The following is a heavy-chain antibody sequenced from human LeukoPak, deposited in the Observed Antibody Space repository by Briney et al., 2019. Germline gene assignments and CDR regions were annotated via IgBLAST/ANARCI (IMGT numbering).Heavy chain of an antibody. CDR2: IYYSGRT. D-gene: IGHD1-14*01. J-gene: IGHJ2*01. CDR1: GGSISSYY. Sequence: SETLSLSCTVSGGSISSYYWTWIRQPPGEALEWIGYIYYSGRTSYNPSLKSRVTMSVETSKNQFSLKLSSVTAADTAVYYCARDGNPWNLDVWGRGTLVTVSS. V-gene: IGHV4-59*01. CDR3: ARDGNPWNLDV.